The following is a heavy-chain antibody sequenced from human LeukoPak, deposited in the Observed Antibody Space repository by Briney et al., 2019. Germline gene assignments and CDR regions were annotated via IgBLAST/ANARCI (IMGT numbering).Heavy chain of an antibody. CDR1: GGSIRSYY. V-gene: IGHV4-59*01. CDR3: ARVEMATIPYFDY. D-gene: IGHD5-24*01. Sequence: SETLSLTCTVSGGSIRSYYWSWIRQPPGKGLEWIGYIYYSGSTNYNPSLKSRVTISVDTSKNQFSLKLSSVTAADTAVYYCARVEMATIPYFDYWGQGTLVTVSS. J-gene: IGHJ4*02. CDR2: IYYSGST.